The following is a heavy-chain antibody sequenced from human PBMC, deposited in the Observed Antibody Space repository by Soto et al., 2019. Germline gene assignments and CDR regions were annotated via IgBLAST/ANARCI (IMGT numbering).Heavy chain of an antibody. J-gene: IGHJ5*02. CDR1: GFTFSSSW. V-gene: IGHV3-7*01. CDR2: IKHAGSEV. CDR3: AGIQNNWFDP. Sequence: EVQLVESGGGLVQPGGSLRLTCTASGFTFSSSWMAWVRQAPGKGLEGVGNIKHAGSEVYYLDSVRGRFTISRDSAWKSLYLQVNSLRAEDTAVYYCAGIQNNWFDPWGQGTLVAVSS.